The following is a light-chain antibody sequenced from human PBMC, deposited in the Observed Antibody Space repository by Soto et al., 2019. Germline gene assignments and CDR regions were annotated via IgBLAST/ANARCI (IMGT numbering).Light chain of an antibody. CDR3: SSWDVSMNAVI. Sequence: QSVLTQPPSASGTPGQRVTISCSGSTSNIGSKIVTWYQQFPGTAPKLLIYNTNQRPSGVPDRFSASKSGTSASLAISGLQSEDEDVYYCSSWDVSMNAVIFGGGTKLTVL. CDR2: NTN. CDR1: TSNIGSKI. J-gene: IGLJ2*01. V-gene: IGLV1-44*01.